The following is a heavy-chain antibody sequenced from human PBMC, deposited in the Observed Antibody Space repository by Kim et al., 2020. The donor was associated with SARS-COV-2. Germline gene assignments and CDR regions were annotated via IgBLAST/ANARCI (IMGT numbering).Heavy chain of an antibody. D-gene: IGHD3-10*01. CDR2: ITTAGSSR. CDR3: ARAVSGNYYMLDS. Sequence: GGSLRLSCAASGFSFSSFEMNWVRQAPGKGLEWVSLITTAGSSRQYAESVKGRFTISRDNAKNSLYLQMNSLRAEDTAVYYCARAVSGNYYMLDSWGQGT. CDR1: GFSFSSFE. J-gene: IGHJ5*01. V-gene: IGHV3-48*03.